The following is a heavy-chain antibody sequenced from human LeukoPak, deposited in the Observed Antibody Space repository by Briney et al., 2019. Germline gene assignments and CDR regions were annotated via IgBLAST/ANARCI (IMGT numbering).Heavy chain of an antibody. Sequence: GGSLRLSCGASASSCDDYYMSWVRQAPEKGLEWVSGINWNGGSTGYADSVKGRFTISRDNAKNSLSLEMNSLRAEDTAFYYCARRMGAYYYMDVWGTGTTVTVSS. V-gene: IGHV3-20*04. CDR1: ASSCDDYY. CDR2: INWNGGST. J-gene: IGHJ6*03. CDR3: ARRMGAYYYMDV. D-gene: IGHD3-16*01.